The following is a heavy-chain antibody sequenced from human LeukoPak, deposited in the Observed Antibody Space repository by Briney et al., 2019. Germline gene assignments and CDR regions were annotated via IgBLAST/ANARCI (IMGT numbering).Heavy chain of an antibody. V-gene: IGHV3-7*05. CDR2: INQDGSEK. J-gene: IGHJ4*02. Sequence: GGSLRLSCAASGFIFSTYWMSWVRLAPGKGREWVANINQDGSEKFYVDSVKGRFTISRDNGRNSLYVQINSPRAEDTAVYYCVSGGMGVFENWGQGTLVTVSS. D-gene: IGHD1-26*01. CDR3: VSGGMGVFEN. CDR1: GFIFSTYW.